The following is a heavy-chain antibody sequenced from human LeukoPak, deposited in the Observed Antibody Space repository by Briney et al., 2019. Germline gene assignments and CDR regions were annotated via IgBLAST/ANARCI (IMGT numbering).Heavy chain of an antibody. V-gene: IGHV4-4*07. Sequence: SETLSLTCTVSGGSISSYYWSWIRHPAGKGLEWIGRIYTSGSTNYNPSLKSRVTMSVDTSKNQFSLKLSSVTAADTAVYYCARQQGSTVTTYWFDPWGQGTLVTVSS. CDR3: ARQQGSTVTTYWFDP. CDR1: GGSISSYY. CDR2: IYTSGST. D-gene: IGHD4-11*01. J-gene: IGHJ5*02.